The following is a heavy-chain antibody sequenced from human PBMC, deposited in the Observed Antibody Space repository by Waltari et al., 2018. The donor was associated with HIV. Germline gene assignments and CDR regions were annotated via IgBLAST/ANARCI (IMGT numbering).Heavy chain of an antibody. CDR1: GFSFSSYG. D-gene: IGHD3-3*01. CDR3: ARASRPWSGYSMVKGLDY. V-gene: IGHV3-33*01. Sequence: QVHLVESGGGVVQPGRSLRLSCAASGFSFSSYGMHWVRQAPGKGLEWVAVMWYDGTNKYYADSVKGRFTVARDTSKRMLYLQMNSLRVDDTAIYYCARASRPWSGYSMVKGLDYWGQGTLVTVSS. J-gene: IGHJ4*01. CDR2: MWYDGTNK.